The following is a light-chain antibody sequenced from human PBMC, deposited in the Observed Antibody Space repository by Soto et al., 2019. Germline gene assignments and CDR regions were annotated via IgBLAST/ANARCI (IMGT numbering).Light chain of an antibody. V-gene: IGKV1-5*01. J-gene: IGKJ4*01. CDR3: QQYNSYSPLT. Sequence: DIQMTQSPSTLSASVGYRVTITCRAIDSIISWFALYQQKPVKAPKLLIYAASSLQSGVPSRFSGSGSGTEFTLTISSLRPDDVATYYCQQYNSYSPLTFGGGTKVDIK. CDR1: DSIISW. CDR2: AAS.